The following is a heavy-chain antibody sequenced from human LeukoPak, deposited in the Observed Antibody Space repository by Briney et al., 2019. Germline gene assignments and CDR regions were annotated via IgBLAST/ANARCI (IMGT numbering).Heavy chain of an antibody. J-gene: IGHJ4*02. Sequence: SETLSLTCTVSGDSISGYYWSWIRQPPGRELVYIGFIRYSGSTKYNPSLQSRVTMSVDTSKNQFSLKLTSVTAADTAVYYCARHKNSGTYPLDFWGQGTLVTVSS. CDR1: GDSISGYY. V-gene: IGHV4-59*08. D-gene: IGHD3-10*01. CDR2: IRYSGST. CDR3: ARHKNSGTYPLDF.